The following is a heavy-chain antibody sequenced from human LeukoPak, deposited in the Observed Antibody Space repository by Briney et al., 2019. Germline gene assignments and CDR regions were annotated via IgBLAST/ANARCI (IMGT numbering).Heavy chain of an antibody. CDR1: GGSTSSSSYY. CDR3: ARPAYRGSYYDAFDI. V-gene: IGHV4-39*01. CDR2: IYYSGST. D-gene: IGHD1-26*01. Sequence: PSETLSLTCTVSGGSTSSSSYYWGWIRQPPGKGLEWFGSIYYSGSTYYNPSLKSRVTISVDTSKNKFSLKLNSVTAADTAVYYCARPAYRGSYYDAFDIWGQGTMVTVSS. J-gene: IGHJ3*02.